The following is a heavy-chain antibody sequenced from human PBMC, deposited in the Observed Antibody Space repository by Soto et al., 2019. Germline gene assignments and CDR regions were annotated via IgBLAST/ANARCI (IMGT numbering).Heavy chain of an antibody. CDR3: ARGLGGRMDD. D-gene: IGHD3-16*01. CDR1: GTIFSSYT. CDR2: ILPILGET. J-gene: IGHJ6*02. V-gene: IGHV1-69*08. Sequence: QVQLVQSGAEVKKPGSSVRVSCKASGTIFSSYTISWVRQASGQGLEWMGRILPILGETNSAKKFQSRVTLTADKSTNTAYMEMNSLRLEDTALYYCARGLGGRMDDWGQGTTVTVSS.